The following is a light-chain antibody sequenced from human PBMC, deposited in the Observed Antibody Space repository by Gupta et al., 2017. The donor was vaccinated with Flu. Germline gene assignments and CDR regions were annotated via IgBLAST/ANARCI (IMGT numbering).Light chain of an antibody. CDR1: RSNVGVNS. CDR3: SAYEDSLFGWV. J-gene: IGLJ3*02. V-gene: IGLV1-44*01. CDR2: DTD. Sequence: QSMLTQPPSASGTPGQRIIISCSGRRSNVGVNSVNWYQQVPGTAPKPLIYDTDQRPSGVPDRFSGSQSGTSASLAITGLQFEDEADYYCSAYEDSLFGWVFGGGTKVTVL.